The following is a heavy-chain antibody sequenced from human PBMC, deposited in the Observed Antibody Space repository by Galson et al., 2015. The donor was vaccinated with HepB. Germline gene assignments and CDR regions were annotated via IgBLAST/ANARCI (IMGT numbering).Heavy chain of an antibody. J-gene: IGHJ6*02. D-gene: IGHD6-6*01. CDR3: AKDGGFRQLVGTETDYYYYGMDV. CDR1: GFTFSSYG. V-gene: IGHV3-30*18. CDR2: ISYDGSNK. Sequence: SLRLSCAASGFTFSSYGMHWVRQAPGKGLEWVAVISYDGSNKYYADSVKGRFTISRDNSKNTLYLQMNSLRAEDTAVYYCAKDGGFRQLVGTETDYYYYGMDVWGQGTTVTVSS.